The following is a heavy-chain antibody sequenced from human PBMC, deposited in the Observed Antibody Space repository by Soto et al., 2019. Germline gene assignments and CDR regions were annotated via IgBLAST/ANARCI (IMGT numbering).Heavy chain of an antibody. Sequence: SETLSLTCTVSGGSISSSSYYWGWIRQPPGKGLEWIGSIYDSGSTYYNPSLKSRVSISADRSKNHFSMNLTSVTAADTAVYYCARGYASGLPGYWGQGILVTVSS. CDR3: ARGYASGLPGY. D-gene: IGHD6-19*01. J-gene: IGHJ4*02. CDR1: GGSISSSSYY. CDR2: IYDSGST. V-gene: IGHV4-39*07.